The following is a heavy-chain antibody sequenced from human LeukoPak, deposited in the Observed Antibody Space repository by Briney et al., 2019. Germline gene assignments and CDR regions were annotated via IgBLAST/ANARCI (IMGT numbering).Heavy chain of an antibody. CDR1: GYTFTSYG. J-gene: IGHJ3*02. CDR2: ISAYNGNT. V-gene: IGHV1-18*01. Sequence: ASVKVSCKASGYTFTSYGISWVRQAPGQGLEWMGWISAYNGNTNYAQKLQGRVTMTTDTSTSTAYMGLRSLRSDDTAAYYCASHLRVQLAFDIWGQGTMVTVSS. D-gene: IGHD2-2*01. CDR3: ASHLRVQLAFDI.